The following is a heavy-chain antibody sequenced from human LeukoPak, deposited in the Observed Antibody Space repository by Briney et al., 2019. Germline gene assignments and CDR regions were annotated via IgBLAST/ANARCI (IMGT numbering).Heavy chain of an antibody. CDR2: ISGSGGST. J-gene: IGHJ4*02. D-gene: IGHD4-11*01. V-gene: IGHV3-23*01. Sequence: GGSLRLSCAAAGFTFSSYAMSWVRQAPGKGLEWVSAISGSGGSTYYADSVKGRFTISRDNSKNTLYLQMNSLRAEDTAVYYCAKAQFLGYSNSYYFDYWGQGTLVTVSS. CDR1: GFTFSSYA. CDR3: AKAQFLGYSNSYYFDY.